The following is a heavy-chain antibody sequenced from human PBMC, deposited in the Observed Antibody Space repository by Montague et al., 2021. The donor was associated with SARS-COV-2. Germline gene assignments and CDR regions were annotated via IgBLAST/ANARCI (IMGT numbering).Heavy chain of an antibody. Sequence: TLSLTCTVSGGSINSGGYYWNWIRQRPGKGLEWIGYIYNSGTTSYSPSLRSRVTISLDTSKNLFSLEVRSVSAADTAVYYCARTVVYSGFDYSWFDPWGQGILVTVSS. V-gene: IGHV4-31*03. CDR3: ARTVVYSGFDYSWFDP. D-gene: IGHD5-12*01. CDR2: IYNSGTT. J-gene: IGHJ5*02. CDR1: GGSINSGGYY.